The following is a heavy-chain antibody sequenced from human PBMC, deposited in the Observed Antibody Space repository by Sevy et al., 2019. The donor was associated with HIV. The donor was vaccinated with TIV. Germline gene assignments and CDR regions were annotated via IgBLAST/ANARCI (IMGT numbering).Heavy chain of an antibody. CDR2: IYPGDSDT. D-gene: IGHD2-2*01. Sequence: GESLKISCKGSGYTFSNYWIGWVRQMPGKGLEWMGVIYPGDSDTRYSPSFQGQVNISADKSSSTAYLQWSSLKTSDNAIYYCARYPIVVVPAAEYDFDYWGQGTLVTVSS. J-gene: IGHJ4*02. CDR1: GYTFSNYW. CDR3: ARYPIVVVPAAEYDFDY. V-gene: IGHV5-51*01.